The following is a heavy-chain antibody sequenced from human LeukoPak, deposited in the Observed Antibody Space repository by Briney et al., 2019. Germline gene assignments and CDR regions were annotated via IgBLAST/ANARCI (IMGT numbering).Heavy chain of an antibody. V-gene: IGHV3-30*02. Sequence: GGSLRLSCAASGFAFSGSAMHWVRQAPGKGLEWVAFIRYDGSNKYYADSVKGRFTISRDNSKNTLYLQMNSLRAEDTALYYCAKDKLDNAWYFDLWGRGTLVTVSS. D-gene: IGHD4-23*01. J-gene: IGHJ2*01. CDR2: IRYDGSNK. CDR1: GFAFSGSA. CDR3: AKDKLDNAWYFDL.